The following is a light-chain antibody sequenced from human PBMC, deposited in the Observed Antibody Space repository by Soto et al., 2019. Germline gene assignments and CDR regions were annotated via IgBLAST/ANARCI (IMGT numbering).Light chain of an antibody. J-gene: IGKJ1*01. CDR1: QRVSSNH. Sequence: DIVLTQSPGTLSLSPGERATLYCRASQRVSSNHLAWYQQKPGQAPRLLIYGGSSRATVIPVRFSGSGSETDFTLTITRLEPEDLAMYYCQQYISSRTFGQGTKVEIK. CDR2: GGS. V-gene: IGKV3-20*01. CDR3: QQYISSRT.